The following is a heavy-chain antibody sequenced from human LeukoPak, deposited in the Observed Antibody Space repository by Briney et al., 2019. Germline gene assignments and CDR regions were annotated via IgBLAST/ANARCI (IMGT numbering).Heavy chain of an antibody. V-gene: IGHV3-53*01. CDR3: AKDFPTTCDSSGHRYYHYMDV. CDR2: IYSGGST. J-gene: IGHJ6*03. D-gene: IGHD3-22*01. CDR1: GFTVSDNY. Sequence: GGSLRLSCVASGFTVSDNYMTWVRQAPGKGLEWVSIIYSGGSTYYADSVKGRFTLSRDNSKNALYLQMNSLRAEDTAVYFCAKDFPTTCDSSGHRYYHYMDVWGKGTTVTVSS.